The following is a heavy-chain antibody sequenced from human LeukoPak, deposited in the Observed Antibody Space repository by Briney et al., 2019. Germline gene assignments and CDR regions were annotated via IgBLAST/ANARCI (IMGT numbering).Heavy chain of an antibody. V-gene: IGHV3-74*01. D-gene: IGHD3-3*01. J-gene: IGHJ4*02. CDR3: AKDLDRSGYGAAPFDY. CDR2: INSGGTVT. Sequence: PGGSLRLSCAASGFTFSDFWMHWVRQAPGKGLVWVSRINSGGTVTNYADSVKGRLTISRDNSKNTLYLQMNSLRAEDTAVYYCAKDLDRSGYGAAPFDYWGQGTLVTVSS. CDR1: GFTFSDFW.